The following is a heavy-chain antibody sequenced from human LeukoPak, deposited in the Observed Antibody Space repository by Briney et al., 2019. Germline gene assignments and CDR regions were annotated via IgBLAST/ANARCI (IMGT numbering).Heavy chain of an antibody. CDR1: GGSIITSNW. J-gene: IGHJ4*02. V-gene: IGHV4-4*02. Sequence: SETLSLTCALSGGSIITSNWWSWVRQPPGKGLEWTGEIYHSGSTNYNPPLKSRATISLDKTKNQFSLNLRSVTAADTAVYYCAREGGPYRPLDYSGQGTLVTVSS. CDR2: IYHSGST. CDR3: AREGGPYRPLDY.